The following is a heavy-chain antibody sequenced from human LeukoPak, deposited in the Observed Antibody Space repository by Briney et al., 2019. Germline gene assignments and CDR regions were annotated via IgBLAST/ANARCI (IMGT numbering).Heavy chain of an antibody. J-gene: IGHJ4*02. CDR1: GFIFSSYC. CDR3: ARNNWNDPFDY. CDR2: IKEDGSEK. Sequence: GGSLRLSRAASGFIFSSYCMSWVRQAPGKGLEWVANIKEDGSEKYYVDSVKGRFTISRDNAKNSLYLQMNSLRGDDTAVYYCARNNWNDPFDYWGQGTLVTVSS. D-gene: IGHD1-20*01. V-gene: IGHV3-7*01.